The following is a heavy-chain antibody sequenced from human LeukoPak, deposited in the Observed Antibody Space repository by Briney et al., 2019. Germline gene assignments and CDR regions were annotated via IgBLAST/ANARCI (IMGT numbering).Heavy chain of an antibody. CDR2: ISGSGDST. CDR1: GFTFSNYA. D-gene: IGHD2-2*01. CDR3: ARVVGEYDY. V-gene: IGHV3-23*01. J-gene: IGHJ4*02. Sequence: GSLRLSCAASGFTFSNYAMRWVRQAPGKGLEWVSGISGSGDSTYYADSVKGRFTISRDNSKNTLYLQMNSLRAEDTAVYYCARVVGEYDYWGQGTLVTVSS.